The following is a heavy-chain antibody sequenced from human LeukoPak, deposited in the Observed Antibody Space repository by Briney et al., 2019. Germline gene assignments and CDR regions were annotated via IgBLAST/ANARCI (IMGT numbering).Heavy chain of an antibody. CDR1: GFTFGSYA. Sequence: PGGSLRLSCAASGFTFGSYAMSWVRQAPGKGLEWVSGIGDSGGGTYYADSVKGRFTISRDNSKNTLYLQMNSLRADDTAVYYCAKDISIRRYCTNGVCSPLDYWGQGTLVTVSS. J-gene: IGHJ4*02. CDR2: IGDSGGGT. V-gene: IGHV3-23*01. CDR3: AKDISIRRYCTNGVCSPLDY. D-gene: IGHD2-8*01.